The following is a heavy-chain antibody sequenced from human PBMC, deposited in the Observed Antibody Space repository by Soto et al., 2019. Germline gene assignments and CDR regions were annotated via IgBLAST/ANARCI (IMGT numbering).Heavy chain of an antibody. Sequence: QVQLQESGPGLVKPSETLSLTCTVSGGSISSYYWSWIRQPPGKGLEWIGYIYYSGSTNYNPSLKSRVTISVDTSKNQFSLKLSSVTAADTAVYYCAREVASRVLGDYCSGGSCYYYYYGMDVWGQGTTVTVSS. J-gene: IGHJ6*02. CDR1: GGSISSYY. CDR3: AREVASRVLGDYCSGGSCYYYYYGMDV. V-gene: IGHV4-59*01. D-gene: IGHD2-15*01. CDR2: IYYSGST.